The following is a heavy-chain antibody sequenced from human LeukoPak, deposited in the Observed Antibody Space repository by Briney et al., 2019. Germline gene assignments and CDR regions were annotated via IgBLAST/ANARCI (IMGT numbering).Heavy chain of an antibody. J-gene: IGHJ5*02. CDR3: ARGLPVWSGRNWFDP. CDR1: GYTFTSYY. Sequence: ASVKVSCKASGYTFTSYYMHWVRQAPGQGLEWMGIINPSGGSTSYAQKFQGRVTMTRDTSTSTVHMELSSLRSEDTAVYYCARGLPVWSGRNWFDPWGQGTLVTVSS. D-gene: IGHD3-3*01. V-gene: IGHV1-46*01. CDR2: INPSGGST.